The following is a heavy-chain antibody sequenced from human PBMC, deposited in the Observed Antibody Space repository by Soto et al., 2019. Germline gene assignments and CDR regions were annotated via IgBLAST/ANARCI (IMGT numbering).Heavy chain of an antibody. D-gene: IGHD6-6*01. CDR1: GGSISSSNW. V-gene: IGHV4-4*02. CDR2: IYYSGST. J-gene: IGHJ4*02. Sequence: PSETLSLTCAVSGGSISSSNWWSWVRQPPGKGLEWIGEIYYSGSTYYNPSLKSRVTISVDTSKNQFSLKLSSVTAADTAVYYCAREATIAARLDSWGQGTLVTVSS. CDR3: AREATIAARLDS.